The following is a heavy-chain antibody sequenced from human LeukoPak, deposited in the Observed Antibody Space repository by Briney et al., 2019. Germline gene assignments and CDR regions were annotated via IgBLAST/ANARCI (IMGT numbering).Heavy chain of an antibody. V-gene: IGHV4-4*07. D-gene: IGHD1-7*01. J-gene: IGHJ3*02. CDR2: VYTSGST. Sequence: SETLSLTCSVSGGSISGYYWTWIRQPAGKGLEWIGRVYTSGSTHYSPSPKTRLTMSVDTSKNQFSLKLSSVTAADTAVYYCARLIIGTTTAFDIWGQGTMVTVSS. CDR1: GGSISGYY. CDR3: ARLIIGTTTAFDI.